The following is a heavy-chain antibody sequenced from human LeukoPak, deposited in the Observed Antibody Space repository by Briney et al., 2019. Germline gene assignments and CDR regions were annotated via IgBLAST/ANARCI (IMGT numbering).Heavy chain of an antibody. CDR2: IIPILGIA. CDR1: GGTFSSYA. V-gene: IGHV1-69*04. D-gene: IGHD3-10*01. Sequence: SVKVSCKASGGTFSSYAISWVRQAPGQGLEWMGRIIPILGIANYAQKFQGRVTITADKSTSTAYMELRSLRSDDTAVYYCARDRWATRITMVRGVIPFDPWGQGTLVTVSS. CDR3: ARDRWATRITMVRGVIPFDP. J-gene: IGHJ5*02.